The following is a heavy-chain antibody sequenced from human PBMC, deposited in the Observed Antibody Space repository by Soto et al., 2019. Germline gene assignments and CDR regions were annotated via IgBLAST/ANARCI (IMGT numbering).Heavy chain of an antibody. CDR3: ASAPGSHTSGSFDY. D-gene: IGHD5-18*01. V-gene: IGHV3-30-3*01. Sequence: QVQLVESGGGVVQPGRSLRLSCAASGFTFSSYAMHWVRQAPGKGLEWVAVTSNEGAYKYYADSVKGRFTISRDNSKNTLYLQMNSLRPEDTAVFYCASAPGSHTSGSFDYWGQGTLVTVSS. J-gene: IGHJ4*02. CDR2: TSNEGAYK. CDR1: GFTFSSYA.